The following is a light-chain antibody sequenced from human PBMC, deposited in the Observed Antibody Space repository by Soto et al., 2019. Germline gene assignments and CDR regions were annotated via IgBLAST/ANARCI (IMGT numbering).Light chain of an antibody. CDR2: DAS. CDR3: QHYDDYPT. V-gene: IGKV1-5*01. Sequence: DIQMTQSPSTLSASVGDRVTITCRASQSISSWLAWYQQKPGKAPKLLIYDASILESGVPSRFSGSGSGTEFTLTISSLQPDDFATYYCQHYDDYPTFGQGTKVDIK. J-gene: IGKJ1*01. CDR1: QSISSW.